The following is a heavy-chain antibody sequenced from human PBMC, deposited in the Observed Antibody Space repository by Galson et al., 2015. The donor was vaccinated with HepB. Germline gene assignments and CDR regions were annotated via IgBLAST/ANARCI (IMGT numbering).Heavy chain of an antibody. CDR2: FDPEDGET. D-gene: IGHD1-26*01. J-gene: IGHJ5*02. CDR3: ATIKWELNNWFDP. V-gene: IGHV1-24*01. Sequence: SVKVSCKVSGYTLTELSMHWVRQAPGKGLEWMGGFDPEDGETIYAQKFRGRVTMTEDTSTDTAYMELSSLRSEDTAVYYCATIKWELNNWFDPWGQGTLVTVSS. CDR1: GYTLTELS.